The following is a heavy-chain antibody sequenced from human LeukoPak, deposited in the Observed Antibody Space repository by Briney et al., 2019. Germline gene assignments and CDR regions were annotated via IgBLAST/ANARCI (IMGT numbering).Heavy chain of an antibody. V-gene: IGHV3-30*18. CDR3: AKDTLGVWTEVPDGFDY. Sequence: PGGSLRLSCAASGFTFSSYGMHWVRQAPGKGLEWVAVISFDGSNKYYADSVKSRFTISRDNSKNTMDLQMSSLRPEDTAIYYCAKDTLGVWTEVPDGFDYWGQGTLVTVSS. CDR1: GFTFSSYG. J-gene: IGHJ4*02. CDR2: ISFDGSNK. D-gene: IGHD1-14*01.